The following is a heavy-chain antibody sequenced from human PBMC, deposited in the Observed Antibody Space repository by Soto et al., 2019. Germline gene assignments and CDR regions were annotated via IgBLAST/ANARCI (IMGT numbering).Heavy chain of an antibody. CDR2: ISSSGSTI. CDR1: GFTFSDYY. D-gene: IGHD5-18*01. Sequence: LRLSCAASGFTFSDYYMSWIRQAPGKGLEWVSYISSSGSTIYYADSVKGRFTISRDNAKNSLYLQMNSLRAEDTAVYYCAGVDTAMVIDAFDIWGQGTMVTVSS. V-gene: IGHV3-11*01. CDR3: AGVDTAMVIDAFDI. J-gene: IGHJ3*02.